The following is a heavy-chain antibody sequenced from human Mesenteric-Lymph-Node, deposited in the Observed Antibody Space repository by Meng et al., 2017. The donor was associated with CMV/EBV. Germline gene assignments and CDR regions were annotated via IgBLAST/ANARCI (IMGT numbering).Heavy chain of an antibody. CDR2: ISRTSNYI. J-gene: IGHJ6*02. CDR1: GLTFNRHA. V-gene: IGHV3-21*01. D-gene: IGHD2-2*01. Sequence: GESLKISCEVSGLTFNRHAMNWVRQAPGKGLEWVSSISRTSNYIYYVDSVKGRFTISRDNAKNSLYLRMNSLRAEDTAVYFCARDKAPAGYYYYGMDVWGQGTTVTVSS. CDR3: ARDKAPAGYYYYGMDV.